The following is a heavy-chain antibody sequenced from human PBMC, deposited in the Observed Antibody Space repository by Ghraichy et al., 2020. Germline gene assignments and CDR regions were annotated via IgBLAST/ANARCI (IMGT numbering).Heavy chain of an antibody. CDR3: ARGGRVLAVAGTHILDY. V-gene: IGHV4-34*01. D-gene: IGHD6-19*01. CDR2: INHSGST. CDR1: GGSFSGYY. J-gene: IGHJ4*02. Sequence: SETLSLTCAVYGGSFSGYYWSWIRQPPGKGLEWIGEINHSGSTNYNPSLKSRVTISVDTSKNQFSLKLSSVTAADTAVYYCARGGRVLAVAGTHILDYWGQGTLVTVSS.